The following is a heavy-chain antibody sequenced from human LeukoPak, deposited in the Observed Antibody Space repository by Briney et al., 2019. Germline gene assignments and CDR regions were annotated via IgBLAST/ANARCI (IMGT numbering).Heavy chain of an antibody. J-gene: IGHJ3*02. CDR2: IYTSGST. CDR1: GGSISSGSYY. D-gene: IGHD3-22*01. V-gene: IGHV4-61*02. Sequence: TSETLSLTCTVCGGSISSGSYYWSWIRQPAGKGLEWIGRIYTSGSTNYNPSLKSRVTISVDTSKNQFSLKLSSVTAADTAVYYCASFASYYYDSSGYHDAFDIWGQGTMVTVSS. CDR3: ASFASYYYDSSGYHDAFDI.